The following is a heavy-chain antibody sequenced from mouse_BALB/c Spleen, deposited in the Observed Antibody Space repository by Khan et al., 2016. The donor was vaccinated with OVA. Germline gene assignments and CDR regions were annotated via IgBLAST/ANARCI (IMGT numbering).Heavy chain of an antibody. V-gene: IGHV3-2*02. CDR3: VRGRAY. J-gene: IGHJ3*01. CDR1: GYSITSDYA. CDR2: ISYSGST. Sequence: EVQLQESGPGLVKPSQSLSLTCTVSGYSITSDYAWNWIRQFPGNKLEWMGYISYSGSTSKKPSLKSRISITRDTSKNQFFLQLNSVITEDTATYYCVRGRAYWGQGTLVTVSA.